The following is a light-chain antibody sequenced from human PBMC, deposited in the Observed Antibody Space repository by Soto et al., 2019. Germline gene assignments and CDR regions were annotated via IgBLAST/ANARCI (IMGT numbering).Light chain of an antibody. CDR3: QQYNNWPHT. Sequence: EIVMTQSPATLSVSPGERATLSCRASQSVSSNLAWYQQKPGQAPRLLIYGASTTATGIPARFSGSGSGTEFTLANGSPQSEDFALYYCQQYNNWPHTFGQGTKVEIK. CDR2: GAS. CDR1: QSVSSN. J-gene: IGKJ1*01. V-gene: IGKV3-15*01.